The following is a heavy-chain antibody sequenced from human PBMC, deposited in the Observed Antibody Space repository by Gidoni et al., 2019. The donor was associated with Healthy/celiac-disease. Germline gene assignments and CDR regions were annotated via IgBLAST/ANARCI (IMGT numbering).Heavy chain of an antibody. J-gene: IGHJ3*02. V-gene: IGHV4-59*01. D-gene: IGHD6-19*01. CDR3: ATAGWLDAFDI. Sequence: QVQLQESGPGLVKPSETLVLTCTVPGGSISSYYWRWIRQPPGKGLEWIGYIYYSGSTNYNPSLKSRVTISVDTSKNQFSLKLSSVTAADTAVYYCATAGWLDAFDIWGQGTMVTVSS. CDR1: GGSISSYY. CDR2: IYYSGST.